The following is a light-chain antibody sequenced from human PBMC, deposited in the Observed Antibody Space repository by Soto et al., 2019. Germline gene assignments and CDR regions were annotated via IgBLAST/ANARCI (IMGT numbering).Light chain of an antibody. CDR2: GAS. Sequence: EIVMTQSPATLSVSPGESATLSCRASQSVSNNLAWYQRKPGQAPRLLIYGASTRATGFPARFSGSGSGTEFTLTISSLQSEDFAVYYCQQYNNWPPTWTFGQGTKVEIK. CDR1: QSVSNN. CDR3: QQYNNWPPTWT. J-gene: IGKJ1*01. V-gene: IGKV3-15*01.